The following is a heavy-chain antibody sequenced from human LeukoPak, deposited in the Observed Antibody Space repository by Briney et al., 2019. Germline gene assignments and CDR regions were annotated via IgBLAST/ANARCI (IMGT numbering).Heavy chain of an antibody. J-gene: IGHJ6*03. CDR2: IIPIFGTA. CDR3: ARVGSSGWSCYMDV. V-gene: IGHV1-69*13. D-gene: IGHD6-19*01. CDR1: GGTFSSYA. Sequence: ASVRLSCKASGGTFSSYAMSWVRQAPGQGLEWMGGIIPIFGTANYAQKFQGRVTISADDSTSTAYMELSSLRSEDTSVYYCARVGSSGWSCYMDVWGKGTTVTIPS.